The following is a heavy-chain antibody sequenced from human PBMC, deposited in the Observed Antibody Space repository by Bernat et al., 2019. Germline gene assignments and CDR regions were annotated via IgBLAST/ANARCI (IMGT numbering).Heavy chain of an antibody. D-gene: IGHD4-11*01. CDR2: VNPNSDAT. Sequence: QVQLVQSGAEVKKPGASVKVSCKASGYTFTGYYLHWVRQVPGHGLEWMGWVNPNSDATNYAQKFQGRVTMTRDASISTVYMELSRLTSDDTAVYYCAKEDRNFIDYWGQGTLVTVSS. CDR3: AKEDRNFIDY. V-gene: IGHV1-2*02. CDR1: GYTFTGYY. J-gene: IGHJ4*02.